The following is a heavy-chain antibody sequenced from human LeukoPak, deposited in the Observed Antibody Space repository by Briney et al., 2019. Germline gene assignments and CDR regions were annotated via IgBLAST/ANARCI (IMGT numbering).Heavy chain of an antibody. CDR1: GFTFDDYG. CDR3: AKDQGYSYGFGNLDY. CDR2: ISYDGSNK. Sequence: PGGSLRLSCAASGFTFDDYGMSWVRQAPGKGLEWVAVISYDGSNKYYADSVKGRFTISRDNSKNTLYLQMNSLRAEDTAVYYCAKDQGYSYGFGNLDYWGQGTLVTVSS. J-gene: IGHJ4*02. V-gene: IGHV3-30*18. D-gene: IGHD5-18*01.